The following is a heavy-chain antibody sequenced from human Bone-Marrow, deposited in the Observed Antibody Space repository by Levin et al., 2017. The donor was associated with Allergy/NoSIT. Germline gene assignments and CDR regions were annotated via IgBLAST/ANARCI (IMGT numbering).Heavy chain of an antibody. CDR3: AKDREELVRDALDV. D-gene: IGHD1-1*01. J-gene: IGHJ3*01. CDR1: GFTFINYA. Sequence: GGSLRLSCAASGFTFINYAMNWVRQAPGKGLEWVSSIGSSGGTTYYADSVRGRFTTSRDHSKNMLYLQMNSLRAEDTAVYFCAKDREELVRDALDVWGQGTMVTVSS. CDR2: IGSSGGTT. V-gene: IGHV3-23*01.